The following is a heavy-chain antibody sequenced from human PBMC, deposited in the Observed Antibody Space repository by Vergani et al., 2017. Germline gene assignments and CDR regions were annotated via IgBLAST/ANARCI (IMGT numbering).Heavy chain of an antibody. CDR3: ARPVYCSSTSAYGDAFDI. Sequence: QLQLQESGPGLVKPSETLSLTCTVSGGFISSSSYYWGWIRQPPGKGLEWIGSIYYSGSTYYNPPLKSRATIFVDPSKNQFSPKLSSVTTADTVVYYCARPVYCSSTSAYGDAFDIWGQGTMVTVSS. CDR2: IYYSGST. V-gene: IGHV4-39*01. CDR1: GGFISSSSYY. D-gene: IGHD2-2*01. J-gene: IGHJ3*02.